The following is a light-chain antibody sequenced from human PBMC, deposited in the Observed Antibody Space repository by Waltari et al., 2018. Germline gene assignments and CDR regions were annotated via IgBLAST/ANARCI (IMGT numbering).Light chain of an antibody. Sequence: EIVLTQSPGTLSLSPGDRATLSCRASQSVIRSLAGYQQKPGQAPRLLIYDASSRATGIPDRFSGSGSGTDFRLTISRLEPEDFAVYYCQKYVRLPATFGQGTKVEIK. J-gene: IGKJ1*01. CDR1: QSVIRS. CDR2: DAS. CDR3: QKYVRLPAT. V-gene: IGKV3-20*01.